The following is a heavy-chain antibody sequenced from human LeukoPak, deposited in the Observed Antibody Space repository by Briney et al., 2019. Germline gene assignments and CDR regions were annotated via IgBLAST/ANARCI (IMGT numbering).Heavy chain of an antibody. Sequence: ASVKVSCKASGGTFSSYAISWVRQAPGQGLEWMGWISAYNGNTNYAQKLQGRVTMTTDTSTSTAYMELRSLRSDDTAVYYCARVNYYDSSGYYSPTFDYWGQGTLVTVSS. CDR1: GGTFSSYA. CDR2: ISAYNGNT. D-gene: IGHD3-22*01. J-gene: IGHJ4*02. V-gene: IGHV1-18*01. CDR3: ARVNYYDSSGYYSPTFDY.